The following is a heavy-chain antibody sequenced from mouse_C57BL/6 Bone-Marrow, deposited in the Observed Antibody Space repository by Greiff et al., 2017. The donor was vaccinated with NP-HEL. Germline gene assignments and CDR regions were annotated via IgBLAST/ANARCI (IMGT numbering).Heavy chain of an antibody. Sequence: QVQLQQPGAELVRPGTSVKLSCKASGYTFTSYWMHWVKQRPGQGLEWIGVIDPSDSYTNYNQKFKGKATLTVDTSSSTAYMQLSSLTSEDSAVYYCARGGLRDGYLDYWGQGTTLTVSS. CDR1: GYTFTSYW. J-gene: IGHJ2*01. CDR3: ARGGLRDGYLDY. CDR2: IDPSDSYT. V-gene: IGHV1-59*01. D-gene: IGHD2-3*01.